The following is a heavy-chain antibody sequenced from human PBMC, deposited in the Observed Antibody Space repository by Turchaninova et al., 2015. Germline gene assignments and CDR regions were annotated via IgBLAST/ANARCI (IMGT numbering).Heavy chain of an antibody. CDR2: IYPDDSDT. Sequence: EVQLAPSGAEVKKPGESLKLSCKGSGYHFSTYWIGWVLQMPGKGLEWMGIIYPDDSDTRYSPSFQGQVTSSADKSISTAYLQWSSLKASDNAIYYCARHRYSSSQYYFDYWAQGTLVTVSS. CDR1: GYHFSTYW. D-gene: IGHD6-13*01. CDR3: ARHRYSSSQYYFDY. J-gene: IGHJ4*02. V-gene: IGHV5-51*01.